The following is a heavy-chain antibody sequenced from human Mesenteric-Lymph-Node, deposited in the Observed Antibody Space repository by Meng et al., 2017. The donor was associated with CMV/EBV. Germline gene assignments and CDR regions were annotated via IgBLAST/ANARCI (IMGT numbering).Heavy chain of an antibody. CDR1: GYTFTSYA. D-gene: IGHD4-11*01. Sequence: ASVKVSCKASGYTFTSYAMNWVRQAPGQGLEFMGWVNPNSGYTKLPQKFQGRVTMTRDTSGSTAYMEVSGLTPDDTAVYYCARDMKGTTVTTSGLYGMDVWGQGTTVTVSS. J-gene: IGHJ6*02. CDR3: ARDMKGTTVTTSGLYGMDV. V-gene: IGHV1-2*02. CDR2: VNPNSGYT.